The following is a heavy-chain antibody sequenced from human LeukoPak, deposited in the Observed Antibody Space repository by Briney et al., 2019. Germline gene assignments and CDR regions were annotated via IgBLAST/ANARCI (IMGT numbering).Heavy chain of an antibody. J-gene: IGHJ4*02. CDR3: AKVSSVTATLIVVDLYYFDY. V-gene: IGHV3-30*18. Sequence: GGSLRLSCAASGFTFNTNGIHWVRQAPGKGLEWVAVISNDGSNKYCVDSVKGRFTISRDNSKNTVYLQMNRLRPEDTAVYYRAKVSSVTATLIVVDLYYFDYRGQGTLVTVSS. CDR1: GFTFNTNG. CDR2: ISNDGSNK. D-gene: IGHD3-22*01.